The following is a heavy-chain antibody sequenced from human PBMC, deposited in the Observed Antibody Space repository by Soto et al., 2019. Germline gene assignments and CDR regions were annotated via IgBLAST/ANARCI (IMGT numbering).Heavy chain of an antibody. D-gene: IGHD3-22*01. CDR3: SRVRRYYDSSGYYPSLFDY. Sequence: SETLSLTCTVSGGSISSGGYYWTWIRQHPGKGLEWIGYIYYSGSTYYNTSLKSRVTKSVDTSKKQFSLKLSSVTAADTAVYYCSRVRRYYDSSGYYPSLFDYWGQGTLVTVS. CDR1: GGSISSGGYY. J-gene: IGHJ4*02. CDR2: IYYSGST. V-gene: IGHV4-31*03.